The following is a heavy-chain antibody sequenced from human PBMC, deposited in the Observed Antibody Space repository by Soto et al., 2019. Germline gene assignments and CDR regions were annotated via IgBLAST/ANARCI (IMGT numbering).Heavy chain of an antibody. D-gene: IGHD3-3*01. CDR2: ISGSGGST. J-gene: IGHJ5*02. CDR1: GFTFSSYA. Sequence: EVQLLESGGGLVQPGGSLRLSCAASGFTFSSYAMSWVRQAPGKGLEWVSAISGSGGSTYYADSVKGRFTISRDNSKNTLYLQMNSLRAEDTAVYYCAKARGGDVTYYDFWSGYFWFDPWGQGTLVTVSS. V-gene: IGHV3-23*01. CDR3: AKARGGDVTYYDFWSGYFWFDP.